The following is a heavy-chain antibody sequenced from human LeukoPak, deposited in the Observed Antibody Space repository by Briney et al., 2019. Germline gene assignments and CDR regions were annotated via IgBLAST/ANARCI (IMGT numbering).Heavy chain of an antibody. D-gene: IGHD3-22*01. V-gene: IGHV1-2*02. Sequence: GASVKVSCKASGYTFADYYIHWVRQAPGQGLEWMGWINPNSGDTNYAQKFQGRVTMTRDTSISTAYMELSRLTSDDTAMYYCARDRTSGYNWFDPWGQGTLVTVSS. CDR1: GYTFADYY. J-gene: IGHJ5*02. CDR3: ARDRTSGYNWFDP. CDR2: INPNSGDT.